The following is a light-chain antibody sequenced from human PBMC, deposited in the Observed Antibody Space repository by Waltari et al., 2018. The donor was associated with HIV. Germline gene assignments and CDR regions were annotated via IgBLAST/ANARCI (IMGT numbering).Light chain of an antibody. J-gene: IGLJ2*01. Sequence: QSALTQPAPASGSPGQSSTIPCPGTSSDVGGYTYVSWYQQHPGKAPKLMLYEFSNRPSGVSNRFSGSKSGNTASLTISGLQAEDEADYHCSSYTSSSTVVFGGGTRLTVL. V-gene: IGLV2-14*01. CDR2: EFS. CDR1: SSDVGGYTY. CDR3: SSYTSSSTVV.